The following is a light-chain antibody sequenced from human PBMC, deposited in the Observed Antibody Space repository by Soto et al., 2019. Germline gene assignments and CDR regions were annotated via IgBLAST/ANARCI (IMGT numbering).Light chain of an antibody. CDR3: QQYDNWPRT. Sequence: EIVMTQSPAMLSVSPGERATLSCRASQTISGKLAWYQQRPGHAPRLLIFGASTRAAGIPARFSGSGSGTEFTLTISGLQSEDFAVYYCQQYDNWPRTFGQGTKVDIK. J-gene: IGKJ1*01. CDR2: GAS. CDR1: QTISGK. V-gene: IGKV3-15*01.